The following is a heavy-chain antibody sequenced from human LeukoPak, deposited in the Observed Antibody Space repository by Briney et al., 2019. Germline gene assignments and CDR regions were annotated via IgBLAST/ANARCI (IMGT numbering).Heavy chain of an antibody. CDR2: IDPSDSYT. J-gene: IGHJ6*02. CDR1: GYSSTSYW. Sequence: GESLMISCMGSGYSSTSYWISWVRQMPGKGLEWMGRIDPSDSYTNYSPSFQGHVTISADKSISTAYLQWSSLKASDTAMYYCATHSRANYYGMDVWGQGTTVTVSS. V-gene: IGHV5-10-1*01. CDR3: ATHSRANYYGMDV. D-gene: IGHD6-13*01.